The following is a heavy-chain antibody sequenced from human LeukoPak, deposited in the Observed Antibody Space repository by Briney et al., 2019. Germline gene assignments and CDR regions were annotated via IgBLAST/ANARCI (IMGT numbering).Heavy chain of an antibody. J-gene: IGHJ5*02. Sequence: LSLTCTVSGGSISSYYWSWVRQAPGKGLEWVAMISHDGNSKQYADFAKGRFTISRDNSKNTLYLQMNSLTTEDTAVYHCAKDLYGSDWYNYFDPWGQGALVTVSS. CDR2: ISHDGNSK. V-gene: IGHV3-30*18. D-gene: IGHD6-19*01. CDR1: GGSISSYY. CDR3: AKDLYGSDWYNYFDP.